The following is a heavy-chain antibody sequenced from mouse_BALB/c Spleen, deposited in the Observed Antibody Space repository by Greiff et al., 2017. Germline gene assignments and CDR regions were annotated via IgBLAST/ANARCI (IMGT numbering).Heavy chain of an antibody. D-gene: IGHD2-4*01. CDR2: INPYNYGT. CDR3: AREGYDYDPFYAMDY. Sequence: VQLQQSGPELVKPGASVKMSCKASGYSFTSYVMHWVKQTPGQGLEWIGYINPYNYGTKYNEKFKGKATLTSDKSSSSAYMDLSSLTSEDSAVYYFAREGYDYDPFYAMDYWGQGTSVTVSS. CDR1: GYSFTSYV. V-gene: IGHV1-14*01. J-gene: IGHJ4*01.